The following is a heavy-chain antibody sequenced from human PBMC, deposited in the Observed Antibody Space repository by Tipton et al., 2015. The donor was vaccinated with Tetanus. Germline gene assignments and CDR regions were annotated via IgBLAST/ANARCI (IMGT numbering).Heavy chain of an antibody. D-gene: IGHD4-23*01. V-gene: IGHV4-59*01. CDR3: ATMTPVDWYFDL. J-gene: IGHJ2*01. CDR2: IYYSGST. Sequence: SLTCSVSGGSISSYFWSWIRQSPGQGLEWIGLIYYSGSTSYNPSLKSRVTISVDTSKNQLSLKLTSVTAADTAVYYCATMTPVDWYFDLWGRGTLVTVSS. CDR1: GGSISSYF.